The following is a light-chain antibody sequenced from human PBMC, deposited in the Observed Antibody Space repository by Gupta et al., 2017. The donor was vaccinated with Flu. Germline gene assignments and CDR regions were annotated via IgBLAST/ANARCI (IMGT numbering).Light chain of an antibody. CDR3: QQYNNWPPAGT. CDR2: GAS. CDR1: QSVSSN. Sequence: TLSVSPGERATLSCRASQSVSSNLAWYQQKPGQAPRLLIYGASTRATGIPARFSGSGSGTEFTLTISSLQSEDFAVYYCQQYNNWPPAGTFGQGTKVEIK. J-gene: IGKJ1*01. V-gene: IGKV3-15*01.